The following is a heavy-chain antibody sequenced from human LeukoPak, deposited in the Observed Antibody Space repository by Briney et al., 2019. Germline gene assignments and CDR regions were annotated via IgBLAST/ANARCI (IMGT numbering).Heavy chain of an antibody. CDR3: ARDRGRSVGPNWFDP. J-gene: IGHJ5*02. CDR1: GGSFSGYY. D-gene: IGHD3-10*01. V-gene: IGHV4-34*01. CDR2: INHSGST. Sequence: PSETLSLTCAVYGGSFSGYYWSWIRQPPGKGLQWIGEINHSGSTNYNPSLKSRVTISVDRSKNQFSLKLSSVTAADTAVYYCARDRGRSVGPNWFDPWGQGTLVTVSS.